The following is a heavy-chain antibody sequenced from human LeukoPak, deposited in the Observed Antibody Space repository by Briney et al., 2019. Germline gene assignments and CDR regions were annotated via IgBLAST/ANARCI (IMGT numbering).Heavy chain of an antibody. J-gene: IGHJ4*02. CDR1: GFTITDHH. V-gene: IGHV3-15*01. CDR3: TTRYCTNGVCASDY. CDR2: NNSRTDGGTS. D-gene: IGHD2-8*01. Sequence: GGSLTLSFAASGFTITDHHMDQVRQAPGKGVEWVGRNNSRTDGGTSDYAALVKGRFTISRDDSKNTLYLQMNSLKTEDTAVYYCTTRYCTNGVCASDYWGQGTLVTVSS.